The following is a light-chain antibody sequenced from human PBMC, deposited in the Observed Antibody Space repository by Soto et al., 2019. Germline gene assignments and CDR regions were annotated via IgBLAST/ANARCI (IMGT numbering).Light chain of an antibody. J-gene: IGKJ4*01. V-gene: IGKV3-20*01. CDR2: GAS. Sequence: EIVLTQSPGTLSLSPGERATLSCRASQSVSGSYLAWYQQKPGQAPRLLIYGASSRATGIPDRFAGRGSGTDFTLTISRLDPEDFAVYYCQQYVTSPLTFGGGTKVEIK. CDR3: QQYVTSPLT. CDR1: QSVSGSY.